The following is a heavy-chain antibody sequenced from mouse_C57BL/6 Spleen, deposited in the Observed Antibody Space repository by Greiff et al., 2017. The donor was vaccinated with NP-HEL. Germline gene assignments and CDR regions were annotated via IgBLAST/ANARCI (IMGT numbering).Heavy chain of an antibody. D-gene: IGHD3-2*02. CDR3: ASRDSSWFAY. V-gene: IGHV1-50*01. CDR1: GYTFTSYW. J-gene: IGHJ3*01. CDR2: IDPSDSYT. Sequence: VQLQQPGAELVKPGASVKLSCKASGYTFTSYWMQWVKQRPGQGLEWIGEIDPSDSYTNYNQKFKGKATLTVDTSSSTAYMQRSSLTSEDSAVYYCASRDSSWFAYWGQGTLVTVSA.